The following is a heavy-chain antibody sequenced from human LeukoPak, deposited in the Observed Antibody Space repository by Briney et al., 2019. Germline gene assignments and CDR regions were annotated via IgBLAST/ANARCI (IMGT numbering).Heavy chain of an antibody. J-gene: IGHJ6*04. CDR2: ISSGNSNI. V-gene: IGHV3-48*01. CDR1: GFTFSSYG. D-gene: IGHD3-10*02. Sequence: GGSLRLSCAASGFTFSSYGMHWVRQAPGKGLEWVSYISSGNSNIYYADSVKGRFTISRDNAKNSLYLQMNSLRAEDTAVYYCAELGITMIGGVWGKGTTVTISS. CDR3: AELGITMIGGV.